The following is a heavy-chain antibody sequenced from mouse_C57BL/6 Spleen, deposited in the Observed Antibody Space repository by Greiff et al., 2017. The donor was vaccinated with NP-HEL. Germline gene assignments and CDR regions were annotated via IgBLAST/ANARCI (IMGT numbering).Heavy chain of an antibody. Sequence: EVQLVESGGGLVKPGGSLKLSCAASGFTFSDYGMHWVRQAPEKGLEWVAYISSGSSTIYYADPVKGRFTISRDNAKNTLFLQMTSLRSEDTAMYYCARSRTGTAWFAYWGQGTLVTVSA. CDR3: ARSRTGTAWFAY. J-gene: IGHJ3*01. V-gene: IGHV5-17*01. CDR2: ISSGSSTI. D-gene: IGHD4-1*01. CDR1: GFTFSDYG.